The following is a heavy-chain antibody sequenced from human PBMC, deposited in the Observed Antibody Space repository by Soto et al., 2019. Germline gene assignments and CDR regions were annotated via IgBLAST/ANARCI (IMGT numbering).Heavy chain of an antibody. CDR3: AAGGGLPRNY. CDR1: GGSISRGGYS. J-gene: IGHJ4*02. CDR2: IYHSGST. D-gene: IGHD5-12*01. V-gene: IGHV4-30-2*01. Sequence: LQLQESGSGLVKPSQTLSLTCAVSGGSISRGGYSWSWIRQTPGKGLEWIGYIYHSGSTYYNPSLKSRVTISVDRSKNQFSLKLSSLTAAITAVYYCAAGGGLPRNYRGQRTLVTGSS.